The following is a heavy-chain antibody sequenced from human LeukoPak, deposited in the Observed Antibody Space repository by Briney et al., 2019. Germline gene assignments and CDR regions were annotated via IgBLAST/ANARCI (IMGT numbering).Heavy chain of an antibody. CDR1: GFTFSSYW. Sequence: GGSLRLSCAASGFTFSSYWMNWARQAPGKGLEWVSITYADGYTFYADSVKGRFTISRDNSMNTLYLQMNNLRAEDTAVYYCARTNNYAFDIWGLGTMVTVSS. V-gene: IGHV3-53*01. D-gene: IGHD5-24*01. CDR3: ARTNNYAFDI. J-gene: IGHJ3*02. CDR2: TYADGYT.